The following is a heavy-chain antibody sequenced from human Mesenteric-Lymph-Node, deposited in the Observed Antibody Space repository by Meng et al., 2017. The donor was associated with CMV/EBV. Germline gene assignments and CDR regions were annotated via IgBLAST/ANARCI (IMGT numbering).Heavy chain of an antibody. CDR1: GYTFTGYY. D-gene: IGHD1-7*01. CDR3: ARDRGGNWNYGFPDY. J-gene: IGHJ4*02. Sequence: ASVKVSCKASGYTFTGYYMHWVRQAPGQGLEWMGWINPNSGGTNYAQKFQGRVTITADKSTSTAYMELSSLRSEDTAVYYCARDRGGNWNYGFPDYWGQGTLVTVSS. CDR2: INPNSGGT. V-gene: IGHV1-2*02.